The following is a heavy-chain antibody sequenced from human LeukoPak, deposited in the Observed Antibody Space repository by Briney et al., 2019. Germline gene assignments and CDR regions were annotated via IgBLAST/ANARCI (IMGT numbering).Heavy chain of an antibody. CDR2: IIPIFGTA. V-gene: IGHV1-69*13. D-gene: IGHD2-15*01. J-gene: IGHJ4*02. CDR1: GGTFSSYA. Sequence: SVKVSCKASGGTFSSYAISWVRQAPGQGLEWMGGIIPIFGTANYAQKFQGRVTITADESTSTAYMELSSLRSEDTAVYYCARVGEAPDIGGYYFDYWGQGTLVIVSS. CDR3: ARVGEAPDIGGYYFDY.